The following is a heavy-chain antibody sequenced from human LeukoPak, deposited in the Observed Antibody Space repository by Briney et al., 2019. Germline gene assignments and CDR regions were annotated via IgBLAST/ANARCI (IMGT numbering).Heavy chain of an antibody. V-gene: IGHV4-61*01. Sequence: SETLSPTCTVSGGSVSSGSYYWSWIRQPPGKGLEWIGYIYYSGSTNYNPSLKSRVTISVDTSKNQFSLKLSSVTAADTAVYYCARERYPVGYYSDYWGQGTLVTVSS. CDR2: IYYSGST. CDR3: ARERYPVGYYSDY. CDR1: GGSVSSGSYY. J-gene: IGHJ4*02. D-gene: IGHD1-14*01.